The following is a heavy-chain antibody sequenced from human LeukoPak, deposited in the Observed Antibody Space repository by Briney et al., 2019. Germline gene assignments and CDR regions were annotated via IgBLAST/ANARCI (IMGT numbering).Heavy chain of an antibody. CDR2: FDPEDGET. V-gene: IGHV1-24*01. CDR1: GYTLTELS. D-gene: IGHD6-19*01. Sequence: GASVEVSCKVSGYTLTELSMHWVRQAPGKGLEWMGGFDPEDGETIYAQKFQGRVTMTEDTSTDTAYMELSSLRSEDTAVYYCARVGRESSTGWLDYWGQGTLVTVSS. J-gene: IGHJ4*02. CDR3: ARVGRESSTGWLDY.